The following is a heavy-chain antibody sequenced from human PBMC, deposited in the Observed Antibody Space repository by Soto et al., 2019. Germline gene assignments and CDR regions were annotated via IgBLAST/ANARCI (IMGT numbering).Heavy chain of an antibody. D-gene: IGHD2-15*01. CDR1: GVSIHNSHSF. CDR2: VYYSGGA. CDR3: GRVVEGATRQTDFVY. Sequence: SSETLSLTCAVSGVSIHNSHSFWGWIRQPPGKGLEFIGRVYYSGGANYNPSLKSPVTVSIETSNNQLSLRVNSVTAADTAVYYCGRVVEGATRQTDFVYWGQGILVNVSS. V-gene: IGHV4-39*01. J-gene: IGHJ4*02.